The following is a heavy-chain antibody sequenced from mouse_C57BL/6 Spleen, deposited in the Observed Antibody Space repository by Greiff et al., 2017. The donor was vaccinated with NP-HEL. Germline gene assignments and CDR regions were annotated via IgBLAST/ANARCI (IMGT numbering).Heavy chain of an antibody. V-gene: IGHV5-16*01. D-gene: IGHD2-3*01. J-gene: IGHJ4*01. CDR2: INYDGSST. Sequence: EVKLMESEGGLVQPGSSMKLSCTASGFTFSDYYMAWVRQVPEKGLEWVANINYDGSSTYYLDSLKSRFIISRDNAKNILYLQMSSLKSEDTATYYCARAHYDLYAMDYWGQGTSVTVSS. CDR3: ARAHYDLYAMDY. CDR1: GFTFSDYY.